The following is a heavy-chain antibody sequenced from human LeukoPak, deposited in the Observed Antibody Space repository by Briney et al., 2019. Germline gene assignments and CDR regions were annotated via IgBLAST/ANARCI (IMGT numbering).Heavy chain of an antibody. Sequence: GGSLRLSCAASGFTFSSYGMHWVRQAPGKGLEWVAVISYDGSNKYYADSVKGRFTISRDNSKNTLYLQMNSLRAEDTAVYYCARGAYSFGVAPAPYGMDVWGQGTTVTVSS. CDR1: GFTFSSYG. J-gene: IGHJ6*02. CDR2: ISYDGSNK. V-gene: IGHV3-30*03. CDR3: ARGAYSFGVAPAPYGMDV. D-gene: IGHD3-3*01.